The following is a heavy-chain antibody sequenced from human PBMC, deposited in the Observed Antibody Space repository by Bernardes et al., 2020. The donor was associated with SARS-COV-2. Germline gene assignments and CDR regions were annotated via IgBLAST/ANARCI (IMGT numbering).Heavy chain of an antibody. J-gene: IGHJ4*02. CDR2: ISGSGGFI. CDR3: AKGQRSGTYMFYFDD. CDR1: GFTFSDYV. D-gene: IGHD1-26*01. Sequence: GGSLRLSCAASGFTFSDYVMSWVRRAPGKGLEWVSGISGSGGFIKYADSVKGRFTISRDNSKNTLYLQMDSLRADDTDIYYCAKGQRSGTYMFYFDDWGQGIVVTVSS. V-gene: IGHV3-23*01.